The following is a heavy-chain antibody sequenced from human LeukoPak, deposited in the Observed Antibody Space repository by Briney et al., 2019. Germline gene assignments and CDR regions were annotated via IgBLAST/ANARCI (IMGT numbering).Heavy chain of an antibody. Sequence: ASVKVSCKASGGTFSSYAISWVRQAPGQGLEWMGIINPSGGSTSYAQKFQGRVTMTRDTSTSTVYMELSSLRSEDTALYYCAKDYSSSPSYSHFDYWGQGTLVTVSS. J-gene: IGHJ4*02. CDR1: GGTFSSYA. V-gene: IGHV1-46*01. CDR3: AKDYSSSPSYSHFDY. D-gene: IGHD6-13*01. CDR2: INPSGGST.